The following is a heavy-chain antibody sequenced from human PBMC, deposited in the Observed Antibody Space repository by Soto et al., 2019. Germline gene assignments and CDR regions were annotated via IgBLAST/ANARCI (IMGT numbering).Heavy chain of an antibody. D-gene: IGHD3-10*01. V-gene: IGHV3-33*01. Sequence: RLSCATSGFTFSNYGLHWVRQAPGKGLEWVAVTWFDGSKEYYADSVKGRFTISRDTSKNTVYLQMSSLRAEDTAMYYCARGLLWFGKFDNWGQGXQVTVYS. CDR3: ARGLLWFGKFDN. J-gene: IGHJ4*02. CDR1: GFTFSNYG. CDR2: TWFDGSKE.